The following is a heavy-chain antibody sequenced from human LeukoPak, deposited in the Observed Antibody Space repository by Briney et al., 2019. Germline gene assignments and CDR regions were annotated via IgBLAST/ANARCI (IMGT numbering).Heavy chain of an antibody. J-gene: IGHJ4*02. CDR3: ARDPLRTLMVYAMKGDY. V-gene: IGHV6-1*01. D-gene: IGHD2-8*01. Sequence: SQTLSLTCAISGDSVSSNSAAWNWIRQSPSRGLEWLGRTYYRSKWYNDYAVSVKSRITINPDTSKNQFSLQLNSVAPEDTAVYYCARDPLRTLMVYAMKGDYWGQGTLVTVSS. CDR2: TYYRSKWYN. CDR1: GDSVSSNSAA.